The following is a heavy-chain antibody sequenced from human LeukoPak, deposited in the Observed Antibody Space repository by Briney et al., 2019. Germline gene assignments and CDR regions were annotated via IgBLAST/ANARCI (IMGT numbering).Heavy chain of an antibody. V-gene: IGHV3-48*03. D-gene: IGHD5-18*01. CDR2: ISSSCSTI. CDR3: ARDDVDTAMVG. J-gene: IGHJ4*02. Sequence: GGSLRLSCAASGFTFSSYEMNWVRQAPGKGLEEVSYISSSCSTIYYADSVKGRFPISRDNAKNSLYLQMNSLRAEDTAVYYCARDDVDTAMVGWGQGTLVTVSS. CDR1: GFTFSSYE.